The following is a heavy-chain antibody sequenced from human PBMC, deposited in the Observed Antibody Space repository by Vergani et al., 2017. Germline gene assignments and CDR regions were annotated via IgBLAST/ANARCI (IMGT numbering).Heavy chain of an antibody. CDR2: ISWNSGSI. V-gene: IGHV3-9*01. Sequence: EVQLVESGGGLVQPGRSLRLSCAASGFTFDDYAMHWVRQAPGKGLEWVSGISWNSGSIGYADSVKGRFTISRDNAKNSLYLQMNSLRAEDTALYYCAKSVVPAAPLKYYYYYMDVWGKGTTVTVSS. CDR3: AKSVVPAAPLKYYYYYMDV. D-gene: IGHD2-2*01. J-gene: IGHJ6*03. CDR1: GFTFDDYA.